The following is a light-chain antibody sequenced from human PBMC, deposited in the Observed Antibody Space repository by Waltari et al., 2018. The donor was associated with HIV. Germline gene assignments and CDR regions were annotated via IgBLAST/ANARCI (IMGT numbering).Light chain of an antibody. CDR2: DVT. CDR3: SSYADSDTPVV. V-gene: IGLV2-8*01. CDR1: SSDVGAYNY. Sequence: QSALAQPPSASGSAGQSVTISCTGTSSDVGAYNYVSWYQQHPGKSPKLIIYDVTKRPSGVPDRFSGSKSGNTASLTVSGLQGEDEAYYYCSSYADSDTPVVFGGGTKLTVL. J-gene: IGLJ2*01.